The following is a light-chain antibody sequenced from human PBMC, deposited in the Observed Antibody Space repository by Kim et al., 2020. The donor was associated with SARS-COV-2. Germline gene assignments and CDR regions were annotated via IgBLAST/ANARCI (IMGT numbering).Light chain of an antibody. CDR2: DVS. Sequence: QSITISCTGTGSYVGGYNYVSWYQQHPGKAPQLMIYDVSNRPSGVSNRFSGSKSGNTASLTISGLQAEDEADYYCTSYTSSSTLVVFGGGTQLTVL. V-gene: IGLV2-14*03. CDR3: TSYTSSSTLVV. J-gene: IGLJ2*01. CDR1: GSYVGGYNY.